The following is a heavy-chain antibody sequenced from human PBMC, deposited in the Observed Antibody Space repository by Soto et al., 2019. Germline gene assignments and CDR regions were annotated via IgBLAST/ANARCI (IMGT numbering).Heavy chain of an antibody. D-gene: IGHD2-15*01. Sequence: QVQLVQSGAEVKKPGASVKVSCKASGYTFTSYGISWVRQAPGQGLEWMGWISAYNGNTNYAQKLQGRVTMTTDTSTSTAYMELRSLRSDDMAVYYCARIPGNCSGGSCYPITLFDYWGQGTLVTVSS. V-gene: IGHV1-18*03. CDR2: ISAYNGNT. CDR1: GYTFTSYG. J-gene: IGHJ4*02. CDR3: ARIPGNCSGGSCYPITLFDY.